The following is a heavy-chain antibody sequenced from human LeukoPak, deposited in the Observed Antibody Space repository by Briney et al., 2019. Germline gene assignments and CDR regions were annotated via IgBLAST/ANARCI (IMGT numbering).Heavy chain of an antibody. D-gene: IGHD6-13*01. CDR2: IYYSGST. V-gene: IGHV4-31*03. CDR1: GGSISSGGYY. J-gene: IGHJ4*02. CDR3: AREGSSSCLDY. Sequence: SETLSLTCTVSGGSISSGGYYWSWIRQHPGKGLEWIGYIYYSGSTYYNPSLKSRVTISVDTSKNQFSLKLNSVTAADTAVYYCAREGSSSCLDYWGQGTLVTVSS.